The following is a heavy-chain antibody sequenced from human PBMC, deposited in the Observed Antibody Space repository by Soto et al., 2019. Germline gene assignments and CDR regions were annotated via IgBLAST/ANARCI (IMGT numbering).Heavy chain of an antibody. Sequence: QVQLQQWGAGLLKPSETLSLTCAVYGGSFSGYQWTWIRQTPGKGLEWIGEINDSGNINYNTSLKSRVTILLDTPKKQISLRLSPVTAADSAVYYCARGLILWFGELSRRGGYYYYMDVWGKGTTVTVSS. V-gene: IGHV4-34*01. CDR1: GGSFSGYQ. D-gene: IGHD3-10*01. CDR2: INDSGNI. CDR3: ARGLILWFGELSRRGGYYYYMDV. J-gene: IGHJ6*03.